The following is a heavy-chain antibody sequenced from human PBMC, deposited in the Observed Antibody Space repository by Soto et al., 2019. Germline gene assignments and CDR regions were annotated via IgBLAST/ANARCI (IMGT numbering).Heavy chain of an antibody. D-gene: IGHD3-3*01. CDR1: GYTFTSYG. J-gene: IGHJ5*02. CDR2: ISAYNGNT. CDR3: ARAIFGVVIMGRFDP. Sequence: QVQLVHSGAEVKKPGASVKVSCKASGYTFTSYGISWVRQAPGQGLEWMGWISAYNGNTNYAQKLQGRVTMTTDTSTSTAYMELRSLRSDDTAVYYCARAIFGVVIMGRFDPWGQGTLVTVSS. V-gene: IGHV1-18*01.